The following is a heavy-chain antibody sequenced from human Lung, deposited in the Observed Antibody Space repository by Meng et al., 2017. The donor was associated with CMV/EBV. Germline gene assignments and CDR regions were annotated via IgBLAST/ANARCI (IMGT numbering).Heavy chain of an antibody. J-gene: IGHJ6*02. D-gene: IGHD5-12*01. V-gene: IGHV1-69*05. Sequence: SVXVSCKPSGGTFSRYGFSWVRQAPGQGLEWMGGIIPIFGTANSAQKFQGRVTITTDESTSTAYMELGSLGFEDTAVYYCARDVSGDDHYYNYAMDVWGQGTTVTVSS. CDR3: ARDVSGDDHYYNYAMDV. CDR2: IIPIFGTA. CDR1: GGTFSRYG.